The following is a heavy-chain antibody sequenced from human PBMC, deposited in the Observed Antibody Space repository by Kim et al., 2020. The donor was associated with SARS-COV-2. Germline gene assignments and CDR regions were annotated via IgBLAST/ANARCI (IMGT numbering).Heavy chain of an antibody. D-gene: IGHD2-2*01. J-gene: IGHJ4*02. CDR1: GGSISSSSYY. V-gene: IGHV4-39*01. CDR2: IYYSGST. CDR3: ARRPHPPGCSSTSCPWRPRYYFDY. Sequence: SETLSLTCTVSGGSISSSSYYWGWIRQPPGKGLEWIGSIYYSGSTYYNPSLKSRVTISVDTSKNQFSLKLSSVTAADTAVYYCARRPHPPGCSSTSCPWRPRYYFDYWGQGTLVTVSS.